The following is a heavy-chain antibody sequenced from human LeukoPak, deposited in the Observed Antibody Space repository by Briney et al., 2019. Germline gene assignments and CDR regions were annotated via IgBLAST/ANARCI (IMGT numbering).Heavy chain of an antibody. D-gene: IGHD3-22*01. CDR2: VSWNSGSI. CDR1: GFTFDDYA. Sequence: PGRSLRLSCAASGFTFDDYAMHWVRQAPGKGLEWVSVVSWNSGSITYADSVKGRFTISRDNAKNSLYLQMNSLRAEDTALYYCAKAHNSGYYYAFDYWGQGTLVTVSS. V-gene: IGHV3-9*01. CDR3: AKAHNSGYYYAFDY. J-gene: IGHJ4*02.